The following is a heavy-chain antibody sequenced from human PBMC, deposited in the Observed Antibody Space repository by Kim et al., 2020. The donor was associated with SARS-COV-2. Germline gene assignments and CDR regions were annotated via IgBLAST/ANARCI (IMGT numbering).Heavy chain of an antibody. CDR1: GFTFSSYA. CDR3: AKDHLLWFIALPSAFDY. CDR2: ISGSGGST. V-gene: IGHV3-23*01. D-gene: IGHD3-10*01. Sequence: GGSLRLSCAASGFTFSSYAMSWVRQAPGKGLEWVSAISGSGGSTYYADSVKGRFTISRDNSKNTLYLQMNSLRAEDTAVYYCAKDHLLWFIALPSAFDYWGQGTLVTVSS. J-gene: IGHJ4*02.